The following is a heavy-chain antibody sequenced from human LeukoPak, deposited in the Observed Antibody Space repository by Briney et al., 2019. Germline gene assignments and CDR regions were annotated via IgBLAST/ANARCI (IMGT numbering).Heavy chain of an antibody. Sequence: SQTLSLTCTVSGGSISSGSYYWSWIRQPAGKGLEWIGRIYTSGSTNYNPSLKSRVTISVDTSKNQFSLMLSSVTAADTAVYYCARKSIPGYSSSWFDYWGQGTLVTVSS. D-gene: IGHD6-13*01. CDR3: ARKSIPGYSSSWFDY. CDR2: IYTSGST. CDR1: GGSISSGSYY. J-gene: IGHJ4*02. V-gene: IGHV4-61*02.